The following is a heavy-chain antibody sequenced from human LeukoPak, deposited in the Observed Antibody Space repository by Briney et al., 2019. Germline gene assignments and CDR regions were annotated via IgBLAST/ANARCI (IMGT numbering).Heavy chain of an antibody. CDR3: ARGPNRWWVVSRNWGMDV. D-gene: IGHD2-15*01. CDR2: VSWDESTT. V-gene: IGHV3-43*01. J-gene: IGHJ6*02. CDR1: GLSIGDNS. Sequence: GGSLRLSCAASGLSIGDNSMHWVRQAPGKGLEWVSLVSWDESTTYYSDSVKGRFTVSRDSSKNSLHLQMNSLRTEDTALYYCARGPNRWWVVSRNWGMDVWGQGTTVTVSS.